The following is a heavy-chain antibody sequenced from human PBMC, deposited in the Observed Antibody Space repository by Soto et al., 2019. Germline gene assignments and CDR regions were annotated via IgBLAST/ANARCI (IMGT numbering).Heavy chain of an antibody. CDR1: GFTFSTYA. V-gene: IGHV3-23*01. CDR2: IRGSGGST. J-gene: IGHJ4*02. D-gene: IGHD3-10*01. CDR3: AKDRSQEYGSGSYYRPAFDY. Sequence: GGSLRLSCATAGFTFSTYAMSWVRQAPGKGLEWVSAIRGSGGSTYYADSVKGRFTISRDNSKNTLYLQMNSLRAEDTAVYYCAKDRSQEYGSGSYYRPAFDYWGQGTLVTVSS.